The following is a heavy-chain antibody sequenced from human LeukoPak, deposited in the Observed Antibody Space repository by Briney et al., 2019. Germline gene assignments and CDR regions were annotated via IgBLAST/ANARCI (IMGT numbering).Heavy chain of an antibody. CDR3: ARGFVDIVATTEHGNWFDP. J-gene: IGHJ5*02. D-gene: IGHD5-12*01. CDR2: ISYDGSNK. V-gene: IGHV3-30-3*01. CDR1: GFTFSSYP. Sequence: GGSLRLSCAASGFTFSSYPTHWVRQAPGKGLEWVAVISYDGSNKYYADSVKGRFTISRDNSKNTLYLQMNSLRAEDTAVYYCARGFVDIVATTEHGNWFDPWGQGTLVTVSS.